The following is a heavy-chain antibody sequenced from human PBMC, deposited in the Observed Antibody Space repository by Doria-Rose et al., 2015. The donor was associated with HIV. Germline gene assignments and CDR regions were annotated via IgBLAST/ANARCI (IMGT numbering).Heavy chain of an antibody. CDR3: ARIKSGRWYHKYYFDF. V-gene: IGHV2-26*01. CDR1: GVSLSSPGMG. D-gene: IGHD6-13*01. J-gene: IGHJ4*02. CDR2: IFSDDER. Sequence: SGPVLVKPTETLTLTCTVSGVSLSSPGMGVGWIRQPPGKALEWLANIFSDDERSYKTSLKSRLTTSRGTSKSQVVLTMTDMDPVDTAAYYCARIKSGRWYHKYYFDFWGQGTLVIVSA.